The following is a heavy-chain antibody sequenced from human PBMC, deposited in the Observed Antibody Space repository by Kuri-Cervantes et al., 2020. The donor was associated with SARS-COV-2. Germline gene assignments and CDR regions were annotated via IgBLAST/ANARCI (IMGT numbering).Heavy chain of an antibody. CDR2: ISGSGGST. J-gene: IGHJ3*02. Sequence: GESLKISCAASGFTFSSYAMSWVRQAPGKGLEWVSAISGSGGSTYYADSVKGRFTISRDNSKNTLYLQMNSLRAEDTAVYYCANLQWLLIDDAFDTWGQGTMVTVSS. V-gene: IGHV3-23*01. CDR3: ANLQWLLIDDAFDT. D-gene: IGHD3-22*01. CDR1: GFTFSSYA.